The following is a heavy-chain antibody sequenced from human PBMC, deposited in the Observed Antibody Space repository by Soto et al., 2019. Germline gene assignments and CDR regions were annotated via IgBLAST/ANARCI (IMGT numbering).Heavy chain of an antibody. V-gene: IGHV3-23*01. Sequence: LRLSCAASGFIFSSYSMSWVRQAPGKGLEWVSGFRTGGDDGTTYYADSVKGRFTISRDNSKNTLFLQMNSLRAEDTAIYYCAKKVNSGPGSQYFDYWGQGTLVTVSS. CDR2: FRTGGDDGTT. CDR3: AKKVNSGPGSQYFDY. D-gene: IGHD3-10*01. J-gene: IGHJ4*02. CDR1: GFIFSSYS.